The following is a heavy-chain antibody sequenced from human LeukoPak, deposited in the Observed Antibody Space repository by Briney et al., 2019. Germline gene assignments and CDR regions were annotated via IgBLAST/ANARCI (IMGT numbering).Heavy chain of an antibody. Sequence: PGGSLRLSCVASGFAFSAYGLHWVRQAPGKGLDWVAFIHYDGSNTYYADSVEGRFTVSRDNSKNTLYLQMNSLRAEDTAVYYCAVPTHTMVRGVVDYWGQGTLVTVSS. J-gene: IGHJ4*02. CDR2: IHYDGSNT. D-gene: IGHD3-10*01. V-gene: IGHV3-30*02. CDR1: GFAFSAYG. CDR3: AVPTHTMVRGVVDY.